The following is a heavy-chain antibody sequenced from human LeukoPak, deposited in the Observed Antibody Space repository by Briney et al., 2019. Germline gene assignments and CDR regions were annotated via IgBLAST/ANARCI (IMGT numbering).Heavy chain of an antibody. CDR3: AKDPQAAAALGVFQH. CDR1: GFTFSSYG. CDR2: ISYDGSNK. J-gene: IGHJ1*01. Sequence: GGSPRLSCAASGFTFSSYGMHWVRQAPGKGLEWVAVISYDGSNKYYADSVKGRFTISRDNSKNTLYLQMNSLRAEDTAVYYCAKDPQAAAALGVFQHWGQGTLVTVSS. V-gene: IGHV3-30*18. D-gene: IGHD6-13*01.